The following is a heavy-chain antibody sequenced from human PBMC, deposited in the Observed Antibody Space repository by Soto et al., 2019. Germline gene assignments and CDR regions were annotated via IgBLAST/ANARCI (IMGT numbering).Heavy chain of an antibody. D-gene: IGHD5-12*01. V-gene: IGHV4-30-4*01. CDR2: IYYSGST. CDR1: GGSISSDDYY. Sequence: QVQLQESGPGLVKPSQTLSLTCTVSGGSISSDDYYWSWIRQPPGKGLEWIGYIYYSGSTYHDPSLKSRVTISIDTSKNQFSLKLSSVTAADTAVYYCARGERWLQLGAFDIWGQGTMVTVSS. CDR3: ARGERWLQLGAFDI. J-gene: IGHJ3*02.